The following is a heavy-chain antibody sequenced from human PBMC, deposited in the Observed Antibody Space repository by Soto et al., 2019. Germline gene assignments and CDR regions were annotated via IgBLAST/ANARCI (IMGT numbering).Heavy chain of an antibody. CDR2: INPNSGGT. V-gene: IGHV1-2*02. CDR1: GYTFTGYY. CDR3: ARDGSELLGGAFDI. J-gene: IGHJ3*02. Sequence: ASVKVSCKASGYTFTGYYMHRVRQAPGQGLEWMGWINPNSGGTNYAQKFQGRVTMTRDTSISTAYMELSRLRSDDTAVYYCARDGSELLGGAFDIWGQGTMVTVSS. D-gene: IGHD1-26*01.